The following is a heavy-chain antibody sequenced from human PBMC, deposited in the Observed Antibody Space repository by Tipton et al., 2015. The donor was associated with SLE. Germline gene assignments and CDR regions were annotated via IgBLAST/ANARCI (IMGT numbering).Heavy chain of an antibody. CDR2: INHSGST. D-gene: IGHD6-6*01. V-gene: IGHV4-34*01. CDR1: GGSISSGYY. Sequence: TLSLTCTVSGGSISSGYYWSWIRQPPGKGLEWIGEINHSGSTNYNPSLKSRVTISVDTSKNQFSLKLSSVTAADTAVYYCARGHSSSARYFDYWGQGTLVTVSS. J-gene: IGHJ4*02. CDR3: ARGHSSSARYFDY.